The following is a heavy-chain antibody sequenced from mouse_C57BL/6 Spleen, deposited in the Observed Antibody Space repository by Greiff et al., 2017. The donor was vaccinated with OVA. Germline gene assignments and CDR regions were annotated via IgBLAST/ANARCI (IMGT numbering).Heavy chain of an antibody. D-gene: IGHD4-1*01. Sequence: QVQLQQPGAELARPGSSVKLSCKASGYTFTSYWMHWVKQRPIQGLEWIGNIDPSDSETHYNQKFKDKATLTVDKSSSTAYMQLSGLTSEDSAVYYCARGNWDENYYAMDYWGQGTSVTVSS. V-gene: IGHV1-52*01. CDR2: IDPSDSET. J-gene: IGHJ4*01. CDR3: ARGNWDENYYAMDY. CDR1: GYTFTSYW.